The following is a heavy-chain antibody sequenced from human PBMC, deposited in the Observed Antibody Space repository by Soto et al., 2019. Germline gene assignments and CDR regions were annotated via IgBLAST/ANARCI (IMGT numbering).Heavy chain of an antibody. Sequence: QVQLVESGGGVVQPGRSLRLSCAASGFTFSSYAMHWVRQAPGKGLEWVAVISYDGSNKYYADSVKGRFTISRDNSKHTLYLQMNSLRAEDTAVYYCARAIAARPSPGYWGQGTLVTVSS. V-gene: IGHV3-30-3*01. J-gene: IGHJ4*02. D-gene: IGHD6-6*01. CDR1: GFTFSSYA. CDR2: ISYDGSNK. CDR3: ARAIAARPSPGY.